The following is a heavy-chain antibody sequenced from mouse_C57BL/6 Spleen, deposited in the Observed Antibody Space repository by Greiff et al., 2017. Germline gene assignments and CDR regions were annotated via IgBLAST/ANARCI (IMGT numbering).Heavy chain of an antibody. CDR3: ARDSNYVGGYAMDY. D-gene: IGHD2-5*01. J-gene: IGHJ4*01. Sequence: EVQRVESGGGLVKPGGSLKLSCAASGFTFSSYAMSWVRQTPEKRLEWVATISDGGSYTYYPDNVKGRFTISRDNAKNNLYLQMSHLKSEDTAMYYCARDSNYVGGYAMDYWGQGTSVTVSS. V-gene: IGHV5-4*01. CDR1: GFTFSSYA. CDR2: ISDGGSYT.